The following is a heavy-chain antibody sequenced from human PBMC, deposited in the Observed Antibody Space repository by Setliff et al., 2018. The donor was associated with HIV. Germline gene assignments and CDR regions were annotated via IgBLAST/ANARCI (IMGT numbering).Heavy chain of an antibody. Sequence: SETLSLTCAVYGGSFSGYYWSWIRQPPGKGLEWIGEINHSGSTNYNPSLKSRVTISVDTSKNQFSLKLSSVTAADTAVYYCARALGASTGSGSYSNWFDPWGQGTLVTVSS. CDR2: INHSGST. D-gene: IGHD3-10*01. J-gene: IGHJ5*02. V-gene: IGHV4-34*01. CDR1: GGSFSGYY. CDR3: ARALGASTGSGSYSNWFDP.